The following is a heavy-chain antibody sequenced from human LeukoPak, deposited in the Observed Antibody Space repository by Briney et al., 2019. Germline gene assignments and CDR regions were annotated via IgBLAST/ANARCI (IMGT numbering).Heavy chain of an antibody. D-gene: IGHD2-2*02. CDR1: GLTFTSYA. CDR3: ARPRADIPATVFDS. Sequence: GGSLRLSCATSGLTFTSYAMTWVRQAPGKGLERVAAITGNGGNTYYADSVKGRFTISSYPSKNTFFLQMHSLRADHTAVYYCARPRADIPATVFDSWGQGALVTVSS. V-gene: IGHV3-23*01. J-gene: IGHJ5*01. CDR2: ITGNGGNT.